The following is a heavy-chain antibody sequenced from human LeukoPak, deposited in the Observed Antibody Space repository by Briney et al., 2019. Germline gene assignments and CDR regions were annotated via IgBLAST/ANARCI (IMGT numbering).Heavy chain of an antibody. D-gene: IGHD3-22*01. CDR3: ARRITMIVVAHDAFDI. Sequence: PGGSLRLSCAASGLTFSSYSMNWVRQAPGKGLEWVSYISSSSSTIYYADSVKGRFTISRDNAKNSLYLQMNSLRDEDTAVYYCARRITMIVVAHDAFDIWGQGTMVTVSS. V-gene: IGHV3-48*02. CDR1: GLTFSSYS. J-gene: IGHJ3*02. CDR2: ISSSSSTI.